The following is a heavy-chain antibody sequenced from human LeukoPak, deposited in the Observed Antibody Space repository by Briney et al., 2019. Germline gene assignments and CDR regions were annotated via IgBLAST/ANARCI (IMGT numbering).Heavy chain of an antibody. D-gene: IGHD3-10*01. J-gene: IGHJ3*02. CDR1: GFTFTSYA. Sequence: PGGSLRLSCAASGFTFTSYAMSWVRQAPGKGLEWVSGISGSGGSTYYADSVKGRFTISRDNSKNTLYLQMNSLRAEDTAVYYCAKDPPLLWFGESAFDIWGQGTMVTVSS. CDR3: AKDPPLLWFGESAFDI. CDR2: ISGSGGST. V-gene: IGHV3-23*01.